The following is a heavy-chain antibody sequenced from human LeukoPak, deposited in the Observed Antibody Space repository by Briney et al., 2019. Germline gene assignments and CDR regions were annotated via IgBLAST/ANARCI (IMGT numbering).Heavy chain of an antibody. CDR3: AKDYLVGATTH. Sequence: GGSLRLSCVASGFTFSDYAMSWVRQAPGKGLEWVSAISGSGGSTYYADSVKGRFTISRDNSKNTLYLQMNSLRAEDTAVYYCAKDYLVGATTHWGQGTLVTVSS. CDR1: GFTFSDYA. V-gene: IGHV3-23*01. CDR2: ISGSGGST. J-gene: IGHJ4*02. D-gene: IGHD1-26*01.